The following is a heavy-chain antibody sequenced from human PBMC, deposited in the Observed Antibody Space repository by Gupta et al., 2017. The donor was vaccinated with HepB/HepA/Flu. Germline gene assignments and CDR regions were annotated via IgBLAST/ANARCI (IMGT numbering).Heavy chain of an antibody. V-gene: IGHV4-39*01. D-gene: IGHD3-3*01. CDR3: AKGPNDFWSGYLYYYYMDV. CDR1: GGSISSSSYY. CDR2: IYYSGST. Sequence: QLQLQESGPGLVKPSETLSLTCTVSGGSISSSSYYWGWIRQPPGKGLEWIGSIYYSGSTYYNPSLKSRVTISVDTSKNQFSLKLSSVTAADTAVYYCAKGPNDFWSGYLYYYYMDVWGKGTTVTVSS. J-gene: IGHJ6*03.